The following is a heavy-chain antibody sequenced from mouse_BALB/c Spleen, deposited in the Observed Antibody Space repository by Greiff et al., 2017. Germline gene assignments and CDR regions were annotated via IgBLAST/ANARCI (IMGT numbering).Heavy chain of an antibody. CDR1: GFTFSSYA. CDR2: ISSGGSYT. V-gene: IGHV5-9-1*01. J-gene: IGHJ2*01. D-gene: IGHD3-1*01. Sequence: EVMLVESGGGLVKPGGSLKLSCAASGFTFSSYAMSWVRQTPEKRLEWVATISSGGSYTYYPDSVKGRFTISRDNAKNTLYLQMSSLRSEDTAMYYCARRAGEGYWGQGTTLTVSS. CDR3: ARRAGEGY.